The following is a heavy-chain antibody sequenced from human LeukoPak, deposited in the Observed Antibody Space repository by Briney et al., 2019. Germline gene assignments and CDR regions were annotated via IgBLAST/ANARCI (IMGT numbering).Heavy chain of an antibody. Sequence: SETLSLTCTVSGGSISSYYWSWIRQPPGKGLEWIGYIYYSGSTNYNPSLKSRVTISVDTSKNQFSLKLSSVTAADTAVYYCARSEVWNRVVYWGQGTLVTVSS. CDR1: GGSISSYY. CDR3: ARSEVWNRVVY. V-gene: IGHV4-59*12. D-gene: IGHD2/OR15-2a*01. CDR2: IYYSGST. J-gene: IGHJ4*02.